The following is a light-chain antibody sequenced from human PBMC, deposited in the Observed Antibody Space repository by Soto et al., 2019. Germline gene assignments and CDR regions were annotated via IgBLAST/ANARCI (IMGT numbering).Light chain of an antibody. CDR3: HQRQSWPRT. J-gene: IGKJ1*01. Sequence: EIVFTQSPATLSSFPGDRVTLSCRASQYINTRLAWYQHRPGQAPRLPIYQTSIRAAGIPARFSASGSGTDFTLTISDVQPEDFALYYCHQRQSWPRTFGQGTKVDIK. V-gene: IGKV3-11*01. CDR1: QYINTR. CDR2: QTS.